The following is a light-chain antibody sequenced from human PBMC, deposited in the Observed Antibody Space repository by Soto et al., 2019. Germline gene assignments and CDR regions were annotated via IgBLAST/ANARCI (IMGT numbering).Light chain of an antibody. CDR2: GAS. J-gene: IGKJ2*01. CDR1: QTLTTRF. V-gene: IGKV3-20*01. CDR3: QHYADLPYT. Sequence: EIVLTQSPGTLSLSPGERATLSCMASQTLTTRFLAWYQQKPGQAPRLLIYGASSRATGIPDRFSGSGSGTEYTLTISRLEPEDFAVYSCQHYADLPYTFGQVTTLEIK.